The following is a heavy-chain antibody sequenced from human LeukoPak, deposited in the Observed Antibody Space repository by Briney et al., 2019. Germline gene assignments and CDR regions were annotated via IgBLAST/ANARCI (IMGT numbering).Heavy chain of an antibody. CDR3: ARGYAYGPPTDDY. D-gene: IGHD5-18*01. V-gene: IGHV1-46*03. CDR2: INPSGGST. CDR1: GYTFTNYY. J-gene: IGHJ4*02. Sequence: ASVKVSCKXSGYTFTNYYMNWVRQAPGQGLEWMGIINPSGGSTSYAQKFQGRVTMTRDTSTTTVYMELSSLRSEDTAVYYCARGYAYGPPTDDYWGQGTLVTVSS.